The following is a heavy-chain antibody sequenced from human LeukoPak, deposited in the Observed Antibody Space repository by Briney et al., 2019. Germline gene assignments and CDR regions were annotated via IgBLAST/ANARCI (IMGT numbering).Heavy chain of an antibody. Sequence: GESLKISCRGSGYSFTNYWIAWVRQMPGKGLEWMGIIYPGDSDTRYSPSFQGQVTISADKSITTAYLQWSSLKASDTAMHYCARLSGGNCEYWGQGTLVTVSS. CDR1: GYSFTNYW. CDR3: ARLSGGNCEY. CDR2: IYPGDSDT. D-gene: IGHD2-21*01. V-gene: IGHV5-51*01. J-gene: IGHJ4*02.